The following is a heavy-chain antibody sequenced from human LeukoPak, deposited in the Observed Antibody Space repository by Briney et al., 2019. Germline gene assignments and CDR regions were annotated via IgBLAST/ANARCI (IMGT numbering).Heavy chain of an antibody. D-gene: IGHD1-26*01. CDR2: IYYSGST. CDR1: GGSISSYY. Sequence: SETLSLLCTVSGGSISSYYWSWIRPPPGKGLEWIGYIYYSGSTNYNPSLKSRVTISVDTSKNQFSLKLSSVTAADTAVYYCARERSYSNYFDYWGQGTLVTVSS. J-gene: IGHJ4*02. CDR3: ARERSYSNYFDY. V-gene: IGHV4-59*01.